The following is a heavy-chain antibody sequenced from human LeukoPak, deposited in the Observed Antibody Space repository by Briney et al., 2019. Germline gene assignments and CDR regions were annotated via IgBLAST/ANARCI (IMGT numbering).Heavy chain of an antibody. CDR2: ISWHSGSI. CDR3: AKDKHYYGMDV. J-gene: IGHJ6*02. Sequence: GGSLRLSCAASGFTFDDYAMHWVRHAPGKGLEWVSGISWHSGSIGYADSVKGRFTISRDNAKNSLYLQMNSLRAEDTALYYCAKDKHYYGMDVWGQGTTVTVSS. V-gene: IGHV3-9*01. CDR1: GFTFDDYA.